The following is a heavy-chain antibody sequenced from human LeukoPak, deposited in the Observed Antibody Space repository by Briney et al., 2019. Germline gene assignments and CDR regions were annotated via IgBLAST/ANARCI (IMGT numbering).Heavy chain of an antibody. CDR3: SRWGTYSSSWLGAFDI. CDR1: GFTLSNYW. V-gene: IGHV3-7*05. D-gene: IGHD6-13*01. CDR2: IKQDGSEK. Sequence: GGSLRLSCAASGFTLSNYWMSWVRQAPGKGLEWVANIKQDGSEKYYVDSVKGRFTTSRDNARNSLHLQMNSLRAEDTAVYYCSRWGTYSSSWLGAFDIWGQGTMVTVSS. J-gene: IGHJ3*02.